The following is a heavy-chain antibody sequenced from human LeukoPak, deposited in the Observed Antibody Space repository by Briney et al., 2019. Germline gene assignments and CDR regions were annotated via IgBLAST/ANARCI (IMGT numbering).Heavy chain of an antibody. Sequence: PGGSLRLSCAASGFTFSNYWMSWVRQAPGKGLEWVSAISGSGGSAYYADSVKGRFTISRDNSKNTLYLQMNSLRAEDTAVYYCAKVRPSKTYYYDSSAIIIPWAYWGQGTLVTVSS. CDR1: GFTFSNYW. J-gene: IGHJ4*02. CDR3: AKVRPSKTYYYDSSAIIIPWAY. V-gene: IGHV3-23*01. D-gene: IGHD3-22*01. CDR2: ISGSGGSA.